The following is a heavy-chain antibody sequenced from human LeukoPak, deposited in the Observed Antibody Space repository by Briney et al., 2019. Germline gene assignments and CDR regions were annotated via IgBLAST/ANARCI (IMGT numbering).Heavy chain of an antibody. CDR2: VTHDGRI. CDR1: GGSFSDSY. D-gene: IGHD4-17*01. Sequence: SETLSLTCAVHGGSFSDSYWNWTRQPPGKGLEWIGEVTHDGRINYNPSLRGRVTISVDTPMNQFSLRLTSVTAADTAVYYCATIYGDFSDFDSWAQGILVTVSS. CDR3: ATIYGDFSDFDS. J-gene: IGHJ4*02. V-gene: IGHV4-34*01.